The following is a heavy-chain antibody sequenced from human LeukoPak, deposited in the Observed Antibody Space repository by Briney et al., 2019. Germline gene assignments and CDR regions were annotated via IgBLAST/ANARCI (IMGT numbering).Heavy chain of an antibody. D-gene: IGHD6-19*01. CDR1: GFTFSSYA. CDR2: ISGSGDNT. V-gene: IGHV3-23*01. Sequence: PGGSLRLSCAASGFTFSSYAMSWVRQAPGKGLEWVSGISGSGDNTYYADSVKGRFTISRDNSKNTLYVQVNSLGTEDTAVYYCARGPRRACSSGCPNWFDPWGQGTLVTVSS. J-gene: IGHJ5*02. CDR3: ARGPRRACSSGCPNWFDP.